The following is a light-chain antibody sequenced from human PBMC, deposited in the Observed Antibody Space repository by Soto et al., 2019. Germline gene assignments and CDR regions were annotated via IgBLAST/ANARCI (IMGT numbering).Light chain of an antibody. CDR3: QQCNSWPLT. J-gene: IGKJ4*01. Sequence: EIVLTQSPAILSLSPGEGATLSCRASQSVGSYLAWYQKKSGQPPRLLIYDASKRATDIPARFRGSGSGTDFTLTISSLAPEDFAIYYCQQCNSWPLTFGAGTKVDIK. V-gene: IGKV3-11*01. CDR2: DAS. CDR1: QSVGSY.